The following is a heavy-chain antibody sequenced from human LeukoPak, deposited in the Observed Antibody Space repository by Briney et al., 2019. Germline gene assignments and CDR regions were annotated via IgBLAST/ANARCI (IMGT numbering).Heavy chain of an antibody. Sequence: GGSLRLSCAASGFTFDDYAMHWVRQAPGQGLEWVSGISWNSGNIGYADSVKGRFTISRDNAKNSLYLQMNSLRAEDTALYYCAKGKGSYSSTIGAFDIWGQGTMVTVSS. CDR3: AKGKGSYSSTIGAFDI. J-gene: IGHJ3*02. CDR1: GFTFDDYA. V-gene: IGHV3-9*01. CDR2: ISWNSGNI. D-gene: IGHD6-13*01.